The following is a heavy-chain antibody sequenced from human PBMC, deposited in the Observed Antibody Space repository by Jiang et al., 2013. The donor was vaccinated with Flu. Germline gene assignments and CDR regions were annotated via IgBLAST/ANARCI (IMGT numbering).Heavy chain of an antibody. D-gene: IGHD3-10*02. CDR2: IIPIFGTA. J-gene: IGHJ5*02. Sequence: QGLEWMGGIIPIFGTANYAQKFQGRVTITADESTSTAYMELSSLRSEDTAVYYCARDVRGPRGYNWFDPWGPGKPWSPSPQ. V-gene: IGHV1-69*01. CDR3: ARDVRGPRGYNWFDP.